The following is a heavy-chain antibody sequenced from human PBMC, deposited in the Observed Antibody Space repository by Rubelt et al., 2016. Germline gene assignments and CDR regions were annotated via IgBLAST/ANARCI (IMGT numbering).Heavy chain of an antibody. CDR1: GYSISSGYY. D-gene: IGHD3-3*01. CDR3: ASADYDFWSGSDRNWFDP. Sequence: QVQLQESGPGLVKPSETLSLTCTVFGYSISSGYYWGWIRQPPGKGLEWIGGIYHRGSTYYNPSLKSRVTISVDTSKNQFSLKLSSVTAADTAVYYCASADYDFWSGSDRNWFDPWGQGTLVTVSS. CDR2: IYHRGST. J-gene: IGHJ5*02. V-gene: IGHV4-38-2*02.